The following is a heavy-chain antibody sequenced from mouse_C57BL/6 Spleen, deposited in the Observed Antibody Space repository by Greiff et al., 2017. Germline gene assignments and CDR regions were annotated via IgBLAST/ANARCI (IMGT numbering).Heavy chain of an antibody. Sequence: VQLQEPGAELVRPGSSVKLSCKASGYTFTSYWMQWVKQRPIQGLEWIGNIDPSDSETHYNQKFKDKATLTVDKSSSTAYMQLSSLTSEDSAVYYCAGCGGSPYYYAMAYWGQGTLVTVSS. D-gene: IGHD1-1*02. J-gene: IGHJ4*01. CDR2: IDPSDSET. V-gene: IGHV1-52*01. CDR3: AGCGGSPYYYAMAY. CDR1: GYTFTSYW.